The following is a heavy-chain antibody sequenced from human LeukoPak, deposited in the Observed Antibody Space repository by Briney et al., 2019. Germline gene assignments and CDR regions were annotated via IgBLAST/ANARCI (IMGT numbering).Heavy chain of an antibody. CDR2: INHSGST. V-gene: IGHV4-34*01. CDR3: ASSVGATGSGY. CDR1: GGSFSGYY. Sequence: PSETLSLTCAVYGGSFSGYYWSWIRQPPGKGLEWIGEINHSGSTNYNPSLKSRVTISVDTSKNQFSLKLSSVTAADTAVYYCASSVGATGSGYWGQGTLVTVSS. D-gene: IGHD1-26*01. J-gene: IGHJ4*02.